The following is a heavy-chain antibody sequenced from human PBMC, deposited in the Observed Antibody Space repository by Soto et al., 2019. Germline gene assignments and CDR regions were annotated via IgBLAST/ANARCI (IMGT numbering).Heavy chain of an antibody. Sequence: QVQLQESGPGLVKPSQTLSLTCTVSGGSISNEGSSWSWIRQHPGKGLEWIGYIHYSGSTYCNPSLKSRVTISVDTSKNQCSLKLSPVTAADTAVYYCAISAGYYYGSGSYGWFDPWGQGTLVTVSS. J-gene: IGHJ5*02. CDR1: GGSISNEGSS. CDR2: IHYSGST. V-gene: IGHV4-31*03. D-gene: IGHD3-10*01. CDR3: AISAGYYYGSGSYGWFDP.